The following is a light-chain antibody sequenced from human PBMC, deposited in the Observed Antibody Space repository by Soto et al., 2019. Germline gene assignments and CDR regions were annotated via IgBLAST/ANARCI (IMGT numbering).Light chain of an antibody. CDR2: EVS. CDR1: SSDVGGYNY. Sequence: QSVLTQAPSASGSPGQSVTISCTGTSSDVGGYNYVSWYQQYPGKAPKLMIYEVSKRPSGVPDRFSGSKSGNTASLTVSGLQAEDEADYYCSSYAGSNNYVFGTGTKATVL. V-gene: IGLV2-8*01. CDR3: SSYAGSNNYV. J-gene: IGLJ1*01.